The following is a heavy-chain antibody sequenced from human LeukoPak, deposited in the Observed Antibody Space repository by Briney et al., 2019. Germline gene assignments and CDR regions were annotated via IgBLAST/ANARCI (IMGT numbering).Heavy chain of an antibody. CDR1: AFNFNTYP. CDR2: ISEDGRNG. V-gene: IGHV3-30*03. D-gene: IGHD2-21*02. CDR3: VGGDLHY. Sequence: GGSLRLSCADSAFNFNTYPMHCVRQAPGKGLEWVAVISEDGRNGYYLDSVKGRFTISRENSKKMLYLQMNSLRVDDTAVYYCVGGDLHYWGQGTLVTVSS. J-gene: IGHJ4*02.